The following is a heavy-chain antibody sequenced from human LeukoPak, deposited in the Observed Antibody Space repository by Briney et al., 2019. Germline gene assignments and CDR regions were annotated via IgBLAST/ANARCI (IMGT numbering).Heavy chain of an antibody. CDR2: ITAIDGRT. J-gene: IGHJ4*02. CDR1: GFTFRNYV. D-gene: IGHD6-13*01. CDR3: TKDRRGPAAGTWYFDS. V-gene: IGHV3-23*01. Sequence: GGSLRLSCAASGFTFRNYVIHWVRQAPGKGLEWVSSITAIDGRTYYADSVRGRFTISRDNSKNTVYLQLNSLRAGDTAIYYCTKDRRGPAAGTWYFDSWGQGTLVTVSS.